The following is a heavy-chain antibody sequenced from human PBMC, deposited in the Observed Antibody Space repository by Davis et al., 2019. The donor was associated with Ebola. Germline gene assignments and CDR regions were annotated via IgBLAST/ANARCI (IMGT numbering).Heavy chain of an antibody. Sequence: SETLSLTCAVYGRSFSRYYWSWIRQPQGKGLEWIGEINHSGSTNYNPSLKSRVTISVDTSKNQFSLKLSSVTAADTAVYYCARGLLSWVYYGMDVWGQGTTVTVSS. V-gene: IGHV4-34*01. CDR3: ARGLLSWVYYGMDV. CDR1: GRSFSRYY. J-gene: IGHJ6*02. CDR2: INHSGST.